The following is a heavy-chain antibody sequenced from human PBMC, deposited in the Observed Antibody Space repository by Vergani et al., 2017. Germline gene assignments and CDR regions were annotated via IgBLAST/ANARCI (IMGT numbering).Heavy chain of an antibody. Sequence: EVDPVESGGGLAQPGGSLRLSCEASGITFWKFGMHWVRQGPGKGLEWVSGISWNSGAVDYADSVRGRFTISRDNAKNSLFLEMNSLRFEDTAIYYCVRARCSGPCFMSNWFDSWGQGTLVTVSS. D-gene: IGHD5-12*01. CDR1: GITFWKFG. V-gene: IGHV3-9*01. J-gene: IGHJ5*01. CDR2: ISWNSGAV. CDR3: VRARCSGPCFMSNWFDS.